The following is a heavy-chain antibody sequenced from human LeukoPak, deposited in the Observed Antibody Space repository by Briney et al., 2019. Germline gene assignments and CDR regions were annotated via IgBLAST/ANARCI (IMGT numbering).Heavy chain of an antibody. CDR3: ARARPQNYDSSRFYSAAFDI. CDR1: GYTFTTYG. D-gene: IGHD3-22*01. J-gene: IGHJ3*02. CDR2: ISAKNGNT. V-gene: IGHV1-18*01. Sequence: ASVKVSCKASGYTFTTYGISWVRQAPGQGLEWVGWISAKNGNTNYGQDFQGRVTVTRDTSTSTVYMELRRLRSDDTAVYYCARARPQNYDSSRFYSAAFDIWGQGTMFTV.